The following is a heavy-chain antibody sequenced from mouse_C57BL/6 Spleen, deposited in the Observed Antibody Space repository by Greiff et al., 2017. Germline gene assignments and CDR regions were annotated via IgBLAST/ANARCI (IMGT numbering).Heavy chain of an antibody. J-gene: IGHJ1*03. D-gene: IGHD1-1*01. CDR1: GYTFTSYG. Sequence: VQLQQSGAELARPGASVKLSCKASGYTFTSYGISWVKQRTGQGLEWIGEIYPRSGNTYYNEKFKGKATLTADKSSSTAYMELRSLTSEDSAVYFCARDYGSSHWYFAVWGTGTTVTVSS. CDR3: ARDYGSSHWYFAV. V-gene: IGHV1-81*01. CDR2: IYPRSGNT.